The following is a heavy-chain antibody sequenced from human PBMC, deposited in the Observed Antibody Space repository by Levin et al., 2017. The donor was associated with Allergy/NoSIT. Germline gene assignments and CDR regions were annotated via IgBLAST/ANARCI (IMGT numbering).Heavy chain of an antibody. CDR2: IHISGST. CDR1: GGSISNYY. CDR3: SRSTYNSGPYEF. D-gene: IGHD6-19*01. V-gene: IGHV4-4*07. J-gene: IGHJ4*02. Sequence: MASETLSLTCSVSGGSISNYYWNWIRQPAGKGLEWIGRIHISGSTNYNPSLKSRVSVSVDTSKNQFSLKLTSVTAADTAVYFCSRSTYNSGPYEFWGQGTLVTVSS.